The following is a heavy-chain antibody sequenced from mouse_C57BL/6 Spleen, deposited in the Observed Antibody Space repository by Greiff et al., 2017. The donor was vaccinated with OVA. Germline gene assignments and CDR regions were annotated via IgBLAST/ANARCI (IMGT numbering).Heavy chain of an antibody. CDR1: GYTFTSYW. CDR2: IHPSDSDT. Sequence: QVQLKQPGAELVKPGASVKVSCKASGYTFTSYWMHWVKQRPGQGLEWIGRIHPSDSDTNYNQKFKGKATLTVDKSSSTAYMQLSSLTSEDSAVYYCAIPYSKGVFDYWGQGTTLTVSS. J-gene: IGHJ2*01. CDR3: AIPYSKGVFDY. V-gene: IGHV1-74*01. D-gene: IGHD2-5*01.